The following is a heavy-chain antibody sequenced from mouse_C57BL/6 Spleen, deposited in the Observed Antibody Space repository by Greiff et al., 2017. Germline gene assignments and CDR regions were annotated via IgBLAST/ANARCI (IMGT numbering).Heavy chain of an antibody. D-gene: IGHD1-1*01. CDR1: GFNIKDYY. V-gene: IGHV14-1*01. Sequence: VQLQQSGAELVRPGASVKLSCTASGFNIKDYYMHWVKQRPEQGLEWIGRIDPEDGDTEYAPKFQGKATMTADTSSNTAYLQLSSLTSEDTAVYYCTTGYGSSLRFAYWGQGTLVTVSA. J-gene: IGHJ3*01. CDR3: TTGYGSSLRFAY. CDR2: IDPEDGDT.